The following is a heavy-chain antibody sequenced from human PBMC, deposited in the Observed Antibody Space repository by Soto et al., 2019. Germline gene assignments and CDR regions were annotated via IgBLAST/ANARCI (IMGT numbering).Heavy chain of an antibody. D-gene: IGHD2-15*01. J-gene: IGHJ4*02. V-gene: IGHV4-34*01. CDR3: ARATKYCSGGSCYKGRLDS. Sequence: QVQLQQWGAGLLKPSETLSLTCAVYGGSFSGYYWCWIRQPPGKGLEWFGEINHSGSTNYNPSLKSRVTISVDTSKNQFSLQLSSVPAADTAVYYCARATKYCSGGSCYKGRLDSWGQATLVTVSS. CDR1: GGSFSGYY. CDR2: INHSGST.